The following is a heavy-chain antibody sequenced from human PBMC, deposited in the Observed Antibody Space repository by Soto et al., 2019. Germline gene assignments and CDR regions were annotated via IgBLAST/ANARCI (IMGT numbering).Heavy chain of an antibody. CDR2: VRSDEDNT. D-gene: IGHD1-26*01. CDR3: AKVKGIGATPAGANS. Sequence: EVQVLESGGGLVQPGGSLRLSCAGSGFTFSKYGMNWVRQAPGKGLEWVSGVRSDEDNTYHAESVKGRFTVSRDTSKNTVYLQMNSLRVEDTAVYYCAKVKGIGATPAGANSWGQGTLVTVSP. J-gene: IGHJ4*02. V-gene: IGHV3-23*01. CDR1: GFTFSKYG.